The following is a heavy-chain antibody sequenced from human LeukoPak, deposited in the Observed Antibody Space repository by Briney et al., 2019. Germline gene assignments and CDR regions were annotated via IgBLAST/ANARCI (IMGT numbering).Heavy chain of an antibody. D-gene: IGHD3-22*01. CDR3: ARVLDGYYDSSGYYPRGAWYFDL. CDR2: IYYSGST. Sequence: SETLSLTCTVSGGSISSYYWSWIRQPPGKGLEWIGYIYYSGSTNYNPSLKSRVTISVDTSKNQFSLKLSSVTAADTAVYYCARVLDGYYDSSGYYPRGAWYFDLWGRGTLVTVSS. J-gene: IGHJ2*01. CDR1: GGSISSYY. V-gene: IGHV4-59*08.